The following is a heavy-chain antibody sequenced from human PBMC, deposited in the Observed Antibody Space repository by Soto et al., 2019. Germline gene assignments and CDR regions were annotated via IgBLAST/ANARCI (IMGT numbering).Heavy chain of an antibody. CDR3: ANSRPRATAMY. Sequence: PGGPLRLSCAASGFTFSSYGMHWVRQAPGKGLEWVAVISYDGSNKYYADSVKGRFTISRDNPKNTLYLQMNSLRAEDTAVYYCANSRPRATAMYWGQGTLVTVSS. V-gene: IGHV3-30*18. D-gene: IGHD2-2*01. J-gene: IGHJ4*02. CDR2: ISYDGSNK. CDR1: GFTFSSYG.